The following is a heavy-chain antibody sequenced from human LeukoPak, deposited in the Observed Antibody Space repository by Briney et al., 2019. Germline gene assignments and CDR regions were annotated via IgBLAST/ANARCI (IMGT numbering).Heavy chain of an antibody. CDR3: ARASPLWELLSDAFDI. V-gene: IGHV3-7*01. CDR1: GFTFSSYW. D-gene: IGHD1-26*01. CDR2: IKQDGSEK. J-gene: IGHJ3*02. Sequence: GGSLRLSCAASGFTFSSYWMSWVRQAPGKGLEWVANIKQDGSEKYYVDSVKGRFTISRDNAKNSLYLQMNSLRAEDTAVYYCARASPLWELLSDAFDIWGQGTMVTVSS.